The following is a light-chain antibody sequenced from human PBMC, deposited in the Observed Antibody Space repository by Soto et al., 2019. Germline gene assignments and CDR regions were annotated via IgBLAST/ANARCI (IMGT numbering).Light chain of an antibody. J-gene: IGKJ2*01. CDR3: QQYSNLPPNT. Sequence: ETVLTQSPATLSLSPGDRATLSCGASQRINDNYLAWYQQKPGLAPRLLIYDASTRAPGIPDRFSGSWSGADFTLTISRLEPEDFAVYYCQQYSNLPPNTFGQGTKLEIK. CDR2: DAS. CDR1: QRINDNY. V-gene: IGKV3D-20*01.